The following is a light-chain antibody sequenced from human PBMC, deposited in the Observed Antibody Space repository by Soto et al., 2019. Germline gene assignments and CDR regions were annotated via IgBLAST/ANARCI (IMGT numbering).Light chain of an antibody. CDR2: GAS. J-gene: IGKJ2*01. CDR3: QQYGSLPGT. Sequence: EIVLTQSPGTLSLSLGERATLSCRASQSVSSSYLAWYQQKPGQAPRLLIYGASSRATGIPDRFSGSGSGTDFTLTISRLEPEDFAVYSCQQYGSLPGTFGQETKLEIK. V-gene: IGKV3-20*01. CDR1: QSVSSSY.